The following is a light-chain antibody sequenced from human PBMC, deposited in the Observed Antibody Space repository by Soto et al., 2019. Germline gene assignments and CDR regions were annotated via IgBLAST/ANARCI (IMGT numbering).Light chain of an antibody. CDR2: GNS. CDR1: SSKIGAGYD. J-gene: IGLJ1*01. V-gene: IGLV1-40*01. Sequence: QSALTQPPSVSGAPGQRVTISCTGSSSKIGAGYDVHWYQQLPGTAPKLLIYGNSNRPSGVPDRFSGSKSGTSASLAITGLQAEVEADYYSQSNDSGLGGSYVCGTGAKVTVL. CDR3: QSNDSGLGGSYV.